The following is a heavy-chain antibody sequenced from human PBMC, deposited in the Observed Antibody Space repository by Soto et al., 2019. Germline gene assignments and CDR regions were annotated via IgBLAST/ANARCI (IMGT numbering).Heavy chain of an antibody. CDR3: ATNYGSGSAHFDY. CDR1: GGTFNFYS. D-gene: IGHD3-10*01. J-gene: IGHJ4*02. Sequence: QVQLVQSGAEVKKPGSSVKVSCTASGGTFNFYSISWVRQAPGQGLEWVGRVIPMVGMSEYAQKFQGRVTITADKSTSTAYMNLRSLRSEDTAVYYWATNYGSGSAHFDYWGQGTLVTVSS. V-gene: IGHV1-69*02. CDR2: VIPMVGMS.